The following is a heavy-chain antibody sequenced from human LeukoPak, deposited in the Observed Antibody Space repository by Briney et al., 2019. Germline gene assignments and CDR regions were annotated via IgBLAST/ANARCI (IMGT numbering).Heavy chain of an antibody. J-gene: IGHJ4*02. CDR1: GFTFSDYY. CDR3: ARGRSWSVDY. CDR2: ISRNSYT. V-gene: IGHV3-11*06. D-gene: IGHD6-13*01. Sequence: GGSLRLSCAASGFTFSDYYMSWIRQAPGKGLEWVSYISRNSYTNYADSVKGRFTISRDNAKNSLYLQMNSLRAEDTAVYYCARGRSWSVDYWGQGTLVTVSS.